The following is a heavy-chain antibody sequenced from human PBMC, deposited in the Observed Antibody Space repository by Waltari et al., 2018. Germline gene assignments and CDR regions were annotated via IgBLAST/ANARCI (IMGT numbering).Heavy chain of an antibody. CDR3: ARIRYFDWFPDAFDI. V-gene: IGHV4-39*01. CDR2: LYYSGST. Sequence: QLQLQESGPGLVKPSETLSLTCTVSGGSISSSSYYWGWIRQPPGKGLEWIGSLYYSGSTSYNPSLKSRVTISVDTTKNQFSLKLSSVTAADTAVYYCARIRYFDWFPDAFDIWGQGTMVTVSS. D-gene: IGHD3-9*01. CDR1: GGSISSSSYY. J-gene: IGHJ3*02.